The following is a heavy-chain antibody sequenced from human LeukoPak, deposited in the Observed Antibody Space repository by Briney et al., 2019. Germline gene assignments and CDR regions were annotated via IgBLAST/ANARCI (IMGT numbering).Heavy chain of an antibody. J-gene: IGHJ2*01. CDR1: GGSISSYY. D-gene: IGHD6-13*01. CDR3: ARHKQQPYWYFDL. CDR2: IYYSGST. V-gene: IGHV4-59*08. Sequence: PSETLSLTCTVSGGSISSYYWSWIRQPPGKGLEWIGYIYYSGSTNYNPSLKSRVTISVDTSKNQFSLKLSSVTAADTAVYYCARHKQQPYWYFDLWGRGTLVTVSS.